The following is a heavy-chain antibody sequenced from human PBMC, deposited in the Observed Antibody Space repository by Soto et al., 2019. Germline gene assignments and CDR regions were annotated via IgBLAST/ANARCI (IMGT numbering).Heavy chain of an antibody. CDR3: ARERSSSKRFDP. V-gene: IGHV1-18*01. D-gene: IGHD3-16*02. J-gene: IGHJ5*02. CDR1: GYTFTNYG. CDR2: INTYNGNT. Sequence: ASVKVSCKASGYTFTNYGISWVRQAPGQGLEWMGWINTYNGNTNHAQKLQGRVTMTTDTSTSTAYMELRSLRSDDTAVYYCARERSSSKRFDPWGQGTLVTVSS.